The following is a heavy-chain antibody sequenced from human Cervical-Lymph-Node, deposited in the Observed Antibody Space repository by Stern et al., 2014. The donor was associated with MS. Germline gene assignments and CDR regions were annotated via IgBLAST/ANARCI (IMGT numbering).Heavy chain of an antibody. D-gene: IGHD3-10*01. V-gene: IGHV1-69*01. CDR1: GGTFSSYA. Sequence: QVQLVESEAEVKKPGSSVRVSCKASGGTFSSYAISWVRQAPGQGLEWMGGIIPMFGTANYAQKFQGRVTITADDSTTTAYMEVSSLRSEDTAVYYCASSVGELTPEAVWGQGTTVTVFS. CDR3: ASSVGELTPEAV. J-gene: IGHJ6*02. CDR2: IIPMFGTA.